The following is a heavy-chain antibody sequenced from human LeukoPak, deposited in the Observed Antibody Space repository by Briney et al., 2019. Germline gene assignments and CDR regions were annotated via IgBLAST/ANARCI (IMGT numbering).Heavy chain of an antibody. CDR2: IYYSGST. J-gene: IGHJ3*02. CDR3: AREVWEAVALNAFDI. D-gene: IGHD6-19*01. V-gene: IGHV4-59*01. CDR1: GGSISSYY. Sequence: SETLSLTCTVSGGSISSYYWSWIRQPPGKGLEWIGYIYYSGSTNYNPSLKSRVTISVDTSKNQFSLKLSSVTAADTAVYYCAREVWEAVALNAFDIWGQGTMVTVSS.